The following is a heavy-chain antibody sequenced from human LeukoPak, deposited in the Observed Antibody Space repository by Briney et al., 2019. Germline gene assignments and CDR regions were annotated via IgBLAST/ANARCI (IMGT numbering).Heavy chain of an antibody. CDR1: GGTFSSYA. J-gene: IGHJ5*02. Sequence: SVKVSCKASGGTFSSYAISWVRQAPGQGLEWMGGIIPIFGTANYAQTFQGRVTITADESTSTAYMELSSLRSEDTAVYYCARDLRPRYCSSTSCYLSTHNWFDPWGQGTLVTVSS. CDR2: IIPIFGTA. V-gene: IGHV1-69*13. D-gene: IGHD2-2*01. CDR3: ARDLRPRYCSSTSCYLSTHNWFDP.